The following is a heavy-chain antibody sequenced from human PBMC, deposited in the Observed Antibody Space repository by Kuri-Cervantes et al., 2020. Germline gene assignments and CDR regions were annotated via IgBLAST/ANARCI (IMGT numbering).Heavy chain of an antibody. CDR3: ATGGGDYFLY. V-gene: IGHV3-30-3*01. CDR1: GGSFSGYY. CDR2: ISYDGSNK. J-gene: IGHJ4*02. Sequence: GGSLRLSCAVYGGSFSGYYWSWVRQAPGKGLEWVAVISYDGSNKYYADSVKGRFTISRDNSKNTLYLQMNSLRAEDTAVYYCATGGGDYFLYWGQGTLVTVSS. D-gene: IGHD2-21*02.